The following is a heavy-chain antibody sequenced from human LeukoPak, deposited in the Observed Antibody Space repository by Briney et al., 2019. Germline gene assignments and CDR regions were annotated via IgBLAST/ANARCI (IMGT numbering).Heavy chain of an antibody. J-gene: IGHJ4*02. D-gene: IGHD6-13*01. CDR3: ARGIAAAGLTFDY. Sequence: GGSLRLSCAASGFTVSSNYMSWVRQAPGKGLEWVSVIYSGGSTYYADSVKGRFTISRGNSKNTLYLQMNSLRAEDTAVYYCARGIAAAGLTFDYWGQGTLVTVSS. V-gene: IGHV3-53*01. CDR1: GFTVSSNY. CDR2: IYSGGST.